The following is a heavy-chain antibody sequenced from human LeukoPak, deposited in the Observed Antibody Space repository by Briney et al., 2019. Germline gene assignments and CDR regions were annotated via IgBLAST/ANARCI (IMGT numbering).Heavy chain of an antibody. V-gene: IGHV1-46*01. CDR1: GYTFTSYY. J-gene: IGHJ6*02. D-gene: IGHD3-10*01. CDR2: INPSGGST. Sequence: ASAKVSCKASGYTFTSYYMHWVRQAPGQGLEWMGIINPSGGSTSYAQKFQGRVTMTRDTSTSTVYMELSSLRSEDTAVYYCARDTLVRITMVRGVHYGMDVWGQGTTVTVSS. CDR3: ARDTLVRITMVRGVHYGMDV.